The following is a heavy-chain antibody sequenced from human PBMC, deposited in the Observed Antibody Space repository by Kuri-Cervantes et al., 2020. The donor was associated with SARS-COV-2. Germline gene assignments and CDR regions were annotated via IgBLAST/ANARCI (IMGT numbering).Heavy chain of an antibody. V-gene: IGHV3-23*01. CDR3: AKGISWFGELIIGVPYYYGMDV. J-gene: IGHJ6*02. Sequence: GESLKISCAASGFIFSSYAMRWVRQAPGKGLEWVSAISGSGGSTYYADSVKGRFTISRDNSKNTLYLQMNSLRAEDTAVYYCAKGISWFGELIIGVPYYYGMDVWGQGTTVTVSS. CDR2: ISGSGGST. D-gene: IGHD3-10*01. CDR1: GFIFSSYA.